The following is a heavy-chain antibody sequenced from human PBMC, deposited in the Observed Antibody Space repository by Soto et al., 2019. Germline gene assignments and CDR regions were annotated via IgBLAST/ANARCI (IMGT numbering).Heavy chain of an antibody. V-gene: IGHV4-59*01. Sequence: SETLSLTCTVSGGSISSYYWSWIRQPPGKGLEWIGYIYYSGSTNYNPSLKSRVTISVDTSKNQFSLKLSSVTAADTAVYYCARDAITGTRANWFDPWGQGTLVTVSS. CDR3: ARDAITGTRANWFDP. J-gene: IGHJ5*02. D-gene: IGHD1-20*01. CDR2: IYYSGST. CDR1: GGSISSYY.